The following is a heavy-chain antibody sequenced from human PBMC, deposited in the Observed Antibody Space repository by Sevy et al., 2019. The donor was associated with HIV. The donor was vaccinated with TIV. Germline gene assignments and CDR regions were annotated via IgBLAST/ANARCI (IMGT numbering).Heavy chain of an antibody. J-gene: IGHJ6*02. V-gene: IGHV1-8*01. D-gene: IGHD3-3*01. Sequence: ASVKVSCKASGYTFTSYDINWVRQATGQGLEWMGWMNPNSGNTGYAQKFQGRVTMTRNTSISTAYMELGSLRSEDTAVYYCARGLNYDFWSGALTYYYYYGMDVWGQGTTVTVSS. CDR3: ARGLNYDFWSGALTYYYYYGMDV. CDR2: MNPNSGNT. CDR1: GYTFTSYD.